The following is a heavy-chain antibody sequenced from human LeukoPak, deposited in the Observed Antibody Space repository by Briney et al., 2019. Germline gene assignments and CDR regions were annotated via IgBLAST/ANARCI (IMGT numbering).Heavy chain of an antibody. D-gene: IGHD2/OR15-2a*01. CDR2: ISGSGAP. CDR1: GFTFSSYA. J-gene: IGHJ4*02. V-gene: IGHV3-23*01. Sequence: GGSLRLSCAASGFTFSSYAMHWVRQAPGMGLEWVSSISGSGAPYYADSVKGRFTISRDNSQNGLYLQMNSLRAADTAVYYCARGWNSVSYYFEYWGQGTMVTVSS. CDR3: ARGWNSVSYYFEY.